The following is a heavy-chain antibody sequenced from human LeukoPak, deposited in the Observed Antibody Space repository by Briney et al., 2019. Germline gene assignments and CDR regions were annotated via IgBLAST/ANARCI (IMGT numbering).Heavy chain of an antibody. CDR2: ISSSSSTI. CDR3: ARGRAVVVAARTNYMDV. V-gene: IGHV3-48*01. D-gene: IGHD2-15*01. CDR1: GFTFSSYS. Sequence: PGGSLRLSCAASGFTFSSYSMNWVRQAPGKGLEWVSYISSSSSTIYYADSVKGRFTISRDNAKNSLYLQMNSLRAEDTAVYYCARGRAVVVAARTNYMDVWGKGTTVTVSS. J-gene: IGHJ6*03.